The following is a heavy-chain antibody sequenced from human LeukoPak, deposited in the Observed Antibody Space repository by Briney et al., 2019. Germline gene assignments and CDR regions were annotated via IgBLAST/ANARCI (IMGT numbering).Heavy chain of an antibody. J-gene: IGHJ6*02. Sequence: PGGSLRLSCAASGFSFSSYAIHWVRQAPGKGLEWVAVISYDGNNKHYADSVKGRFTISRDNSKNTLYLQMNSLRAEDTAVYYCAKDRLVVVTAILSYYYYYGMDVWGQGTTVTVSS. CDR1: GFSFSSYA. V-gene: IGHV3-30*01. D-gene: IGHD2-21*02. CDR3: AKDRLVVVTAILSYYYYYGMDV. CDR2: ISYDGNNK.